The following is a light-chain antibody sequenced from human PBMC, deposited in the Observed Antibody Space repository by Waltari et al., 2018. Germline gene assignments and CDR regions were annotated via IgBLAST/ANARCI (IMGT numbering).Light chain of an antibody. Sequence: EIVLTQSPGTLSLSPGERATLSCRASQSVSSSYLAWYQQKPGQAPRLLIYGASSRATGIPDRFSGSWSGTDFTFTISRLEPEDFAVYYCQQYGSSLFTFGPGTKVDIK. J-gene: IGKJ3*01. CDR3: QQYGSSLFT. CDR1: QSVSSSY. CDR2: GAS. V-gene: IGKV3-20*01.